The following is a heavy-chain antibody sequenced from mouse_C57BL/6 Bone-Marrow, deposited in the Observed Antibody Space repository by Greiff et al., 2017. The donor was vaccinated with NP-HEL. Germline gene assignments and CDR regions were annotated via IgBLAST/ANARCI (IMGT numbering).Heavy chain of an antibody. J-gene: IGHJ2*01. D-gene: IGHD2-2*01. CDR2: IDPANGNT. CDR3: ARRGYGYLFDY. Sequence: VQLQQSVAELVRPGASVKLSCTASGFNIKNPYMHWVKQRPEQGLEWIGRIDPANGNTKYAPKFQGKATITADTSSNTAYLQLSSLTSEDTAIYYCARRGYGYLFDYWGQGTTLTVSS. CDR1: GFNIKNPY. V-gene: IGHV14-3*01.